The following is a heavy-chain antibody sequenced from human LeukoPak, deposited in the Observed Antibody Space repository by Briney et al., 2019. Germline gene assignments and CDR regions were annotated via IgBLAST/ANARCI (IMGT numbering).Heavy chain of an antibody. V-gene: IGHV3-11*06. CDR2: ISSSSSYT. D-gene: IGHD3-10*01. CDR1: GFTSSDYY. Sequence: PGGSLRVSCAASGFTSSDYYMSWIRQAPGKGLEWVSYISSSSSYTNYADSVKGRFTISRDNAKNSLYLQMNSLRAEDTAVYYCARDVRYYGSGSYYNWFDPWGQGTLVTVSS. CDR3: ARDVRYYGSGSYYNWFDP. J-gene: IGHJ5*02.